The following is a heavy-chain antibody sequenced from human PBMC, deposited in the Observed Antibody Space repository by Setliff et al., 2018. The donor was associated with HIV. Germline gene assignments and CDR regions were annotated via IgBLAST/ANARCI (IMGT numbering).Heavy chain of an antibody. V-gene: IGHV4-39*01. CDR3: ASGEDSGTYGEPYDS. J-gene: IGHJ4*02. CDR2: IHSSGST. Sequence: SLTCTVSGDSIISSRNFWGWIRQPPGKGLEWIGNIHSSGSTYYNPSLKSRVFISVDLSINQFSLKLHSATAADTAVYYCASGEDSGTYGEPYDSWGQGALVTVSS. D-gene: IGHD1-26*01. CDR1: GDSIISSRNF.